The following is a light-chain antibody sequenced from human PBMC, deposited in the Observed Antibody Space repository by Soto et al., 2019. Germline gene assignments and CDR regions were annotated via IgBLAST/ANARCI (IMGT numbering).Light chain of an antibody. CDR3: SSYTSSSTPDV. CDR2: DVT. V-gene: IGLV2-14*01. J-gene: IGLJ1*01. CDR1: SSDVGGYNY. Sequence: QSVLTQPASVSGSPGQSITISCTGTSSDVGGYNYASWYQQHPVKAPKLMIYDVTNRPSGVSDRFSGSKSGNTASLTISGLQAEDEADYYCSSYTSSSTPDVFGTGTKVTVL.